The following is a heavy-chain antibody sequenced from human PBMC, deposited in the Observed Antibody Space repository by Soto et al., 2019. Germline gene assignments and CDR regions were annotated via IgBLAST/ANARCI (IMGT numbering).Heavy chain of an antibody. CDR1: GGSFSGYY. V-gene: IGHV4-34*01. CDR2: INHRGST. D-gene: IGHD6-13*01. CDR3: ARGWRQQLVVFAYYYMDV. J-gene: IGHJ6*03. Sequence: SETLSLTCTVYGGSFSGYYWSWIRQPPGMGLEWIGEINHRGSTNSNPSLKSRVTISVDTSKNQFSLKLTSVTAADTAVYYCARGWRQQLVVFAYYYMDVWGKGTTVTVSS.